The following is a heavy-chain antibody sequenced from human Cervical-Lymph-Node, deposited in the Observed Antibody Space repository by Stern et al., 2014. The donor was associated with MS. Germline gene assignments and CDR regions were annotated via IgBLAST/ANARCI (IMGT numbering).Heavy chain of an antibody. V-gene: IGHV5-51*01. CDR2: TYPGDSET. J-gene: IGHJ4*02. Sequence: EVQLVQSGAELIRPGESLKLTCTGSGFKFSIYWMAWVRQLPGRQLEGMGITYPGDSETRYSTSFTGPVTMSAEQSTRTYYLNMSSLNASGTAIYFCARQTTAWASDDWGQGTLVTVSS. CDR3: ARQTTAWASDD. CDR1: GFKFSIYW. D-gene: IGHD1-14*01.